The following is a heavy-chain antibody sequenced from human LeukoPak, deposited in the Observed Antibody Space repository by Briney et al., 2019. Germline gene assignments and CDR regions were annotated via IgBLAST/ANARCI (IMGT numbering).Heavy chain of an antibody. Sequence: SETLSLTCTVSGGSISSYYWSWIRQPPVKALEWIGYIYYSGSTNYNPSLKSRVTISVDTSKNQFSLKLSSVTAADTAVYYCARQCSSTSCYDYWGQGTLVTVSS. D-gene: IGHD2-2*01. CDR1: GGSISSYY. V-gene: IGHV4-59*08. J-gene: IGHJ4*02. CDR3: ARQCSSTSCYDY. CDR2: IYYSGST.